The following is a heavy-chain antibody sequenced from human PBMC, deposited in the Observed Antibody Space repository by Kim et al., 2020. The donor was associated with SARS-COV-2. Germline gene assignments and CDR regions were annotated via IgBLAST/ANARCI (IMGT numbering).Heavy chain of an antibody. CDR2: IGIAGDT. CDR3: VRDPSGRGMDV. V-gene: IGHV3-13*01. Sequence: GGSLRLSCVASGFTFSNYDMFWVRQATGKGLEWVSGIGIAGDTHYLYSVKGRFTISRENAKNSVYLQMNILRAGDTAVYYCVRDPSGRGMDVWGQGTTVTVSS. J-gene: IGHJ6*02. CDR1: GFTFSNYD.